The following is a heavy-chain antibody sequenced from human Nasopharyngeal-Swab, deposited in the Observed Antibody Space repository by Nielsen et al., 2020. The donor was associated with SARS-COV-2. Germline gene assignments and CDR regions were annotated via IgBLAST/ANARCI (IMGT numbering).Heavy chain of an antibody. V-gene: IGHV3-30*18. CDR1: GFTFNYFG. D-gene: IGHD2-21*01. CDR3: AKSMAYFQLSGTYNLDF. J-gene: IGHJ4*02. Sequence: GESLKISCAASGFTFNYFGMHWVRQAPGKGLEWVAFISYEGSIRNYIDSVKGRFTVPRDSSKNTVYLQMNSLRPDDTAVYFCAKSMAYFQLSGTYNLDFWGQGTLVTVSS. CDR2: ISYEGSIR.